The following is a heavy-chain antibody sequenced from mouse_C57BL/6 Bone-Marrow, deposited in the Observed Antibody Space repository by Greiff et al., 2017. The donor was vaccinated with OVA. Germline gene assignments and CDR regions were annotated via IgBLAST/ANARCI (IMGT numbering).Heavy chain of an antibody. D-gene: IGHD1-1*01. V-gene: IGHV1-81*01. CDR2: IYPRSGNT. CDR1: GYTFTSYG. Sequence: QVHVKQSGAELARPGASVKLSCKASGYTFTSYGISWVKQRTGQGLEWIGEIYPRSGNTYYNEKFKGKATLTADKSSSTAYMELRSLTSEDSAVYFCARYYYGSRSWFAYWGQGTLVTVSA. J-gene: IGHJ3*01. CDR3: ARYYYGSRSWFAY.